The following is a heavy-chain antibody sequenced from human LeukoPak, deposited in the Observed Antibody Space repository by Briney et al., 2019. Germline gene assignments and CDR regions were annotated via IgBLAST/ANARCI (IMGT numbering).Heavy chain of an antibody. CDR3: ARRHYDILTGYYYYFDY. CDR2: INHSGST. CDR1: GGSFSGYY. Sequence: SETLSLTCAVYGGSFSGYYWSWIRQPPGKGLEWIGEINHSGSTNYNPSLKSRVTISVDTSKNQFSLKLSSVTAADTAVYYCARRHYDILTGYYYYFDYWGQGTLVTVSS. D-gene: IGHD3-9*01. J-gene: IGHJ4*02. V-gene: IGHV4-34*01.